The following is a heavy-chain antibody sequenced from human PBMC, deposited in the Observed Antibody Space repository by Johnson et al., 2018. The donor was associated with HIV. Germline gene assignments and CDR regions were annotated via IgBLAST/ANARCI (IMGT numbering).Heavy chain of an antibody. J-gene: IGHJ3*02. D-gene: IGHD6-13*01. CDR2: LYSSGNT. V-gene: IGHV3-23*05. CDR3: AKDQWSSSWTNDAFDI. Sequence: VQLVESGGGVVRPGGSLRLSCAASGFTFDDYGMSWVRQAPGKGLEWVSTLYSSGNTYYADSVKGRFTISRDNSKNTLYLQMNSLRAEDTAVYYCAKDQWSSSWTNDAFDIWGQGTMVTVSS. CDR1: GFTFDDYG.